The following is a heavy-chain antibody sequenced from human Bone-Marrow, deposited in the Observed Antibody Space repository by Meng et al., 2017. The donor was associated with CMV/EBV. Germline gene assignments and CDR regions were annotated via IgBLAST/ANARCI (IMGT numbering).Heavy chain of an antibody. CDR3: IWNDLGDY. CDR1: GFTFSSYG. Sequence: EVQLAQSGGGLGQTGGSLRLSCTASGFTFSSYGMHWVRQAPGKGLEWVGRIKSKTDGETADYNAPVKGRFTISRDDSKNTLYLQMNSLKTEDTAIYYCIWNDLGDYWGQGTLVTVSS. D-gene: IGHD1-1*01. CDR2: IKSKTDGETA. J-gene: IGHJ4*02. V-gene: IGHV3-15*01.